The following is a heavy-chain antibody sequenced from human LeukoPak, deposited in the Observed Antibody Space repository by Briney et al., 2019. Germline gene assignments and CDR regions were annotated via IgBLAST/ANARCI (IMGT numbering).Heavy chain of an antibody. V-gene: IGHV4-39*07. CDR3: ARESYGVGFDY. J-gene: IGHJ4*02. CDR1: GGSISSSSYY. D-gene: IGHD4-17*01. Sequence: PSETLSLTCSVSGGSISSSSYYWGWIRQPPGKGLEWIGSIYYSGSTYYNPSLKSRVTISVDTSKNQFSLKLSSVTAADTAVYYCARESYGVGFDYWGQGALVTVSS. CDR2: IYYSGST.